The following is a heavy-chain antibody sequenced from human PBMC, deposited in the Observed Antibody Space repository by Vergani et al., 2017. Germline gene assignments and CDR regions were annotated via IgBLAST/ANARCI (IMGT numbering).Heavy chain of an antibody. V-gene: IGHV4-39*01. CDR1: GGSIRSTFYY. D-gene: IGHD6-13*01. CDR3: ARHKEQLVPGNYYYYYYMYD. Sequence: QLQLQESDPGLVKPSETLSLTCTVSGGSIRSTFYYWGWIRQPPGKGLEWIGTIYYSGSTYYNPSLKSRVTISVDTSKNQFSLKLNSVTAADTAVYYCARHKEQLVPGNYYYYYYMYDWGKGTTVTVSS. J-gene: IGHJ6*03. CDR2: IYYSGST.